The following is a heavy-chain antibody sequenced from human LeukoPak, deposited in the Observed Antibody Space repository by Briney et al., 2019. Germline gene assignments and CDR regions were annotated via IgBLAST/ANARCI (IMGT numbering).Heavy chain of an antibody. CDR2: IYYSGST. D-gene: IGHD2-15*01. CDR3: ARGGVAATPGD. J-gene: IGHJ4*02. CDR1: GGSISSYY. Sequence: SETLSLTCTVSGGSISSYYWSWIRQPPGKGLEWIGYIYYSGSTNYNPSLKSRVTISVDTSKNQFSLKLSSVTAADTAVYYCARGGVAATPGDWGQGTLVTVSS. V-gene: IGHV4-59*12.